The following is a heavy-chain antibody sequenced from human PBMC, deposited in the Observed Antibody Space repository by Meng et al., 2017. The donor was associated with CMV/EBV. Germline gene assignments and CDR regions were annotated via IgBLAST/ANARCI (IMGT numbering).Heavy chain of an antibody. Sequence: VQVALSRPGIAKPHHTLSLTCTVFGVSIRGGGYCWSWIRPRPAQGRQSIMYCYYSERYYQTPSLKRRITIEADTSQILFSLKLISLTDTATSVYYCTRVIGTNQTPYYFDSWGQGTLVTVSS. D-gene: IGHD3-22*01. V-gene: IGHV4-30-4*08. CDR2: CYYSERY. CDR3: TRVIGTNQTPYYFDS. CDR1: GVSIRGGGYC. J-gene: IGHJ4*02.